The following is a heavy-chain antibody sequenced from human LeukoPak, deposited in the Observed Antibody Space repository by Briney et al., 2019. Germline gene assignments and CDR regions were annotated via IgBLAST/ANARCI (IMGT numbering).Heavy chain of an antibody. CDR2: INHSGST. CDR3: ARTLDGYSYGYYFDY. Sequence: PSATLSLTCAVYVGSFSGYYWSWIRQPPGKGLEWVGEINHSGSTNYNPSPKSRVTMSVDTSKNQFYLNLSSVTAADTAVYYCARTLDGYSYGYYFDYWGQGTLVTSST. CDR1: VGSFSGYY. V-gene: IGHV4-34*01. J-gene: IGHJ4*02. D-gene: IGHD5-18*01.